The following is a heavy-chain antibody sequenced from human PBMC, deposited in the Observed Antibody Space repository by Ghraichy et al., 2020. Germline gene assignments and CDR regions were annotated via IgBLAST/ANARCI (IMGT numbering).Heavy chain of an antibody. D-gene: IGHD4-17*01. V-gene: IGHV3-30*04. CDR3: ARGHTVTTFFDY. CDR1: GFNFSTYV. J-gene: IGHJ4*02. CDR2: ISYDGSGK. Sequence: GGSLRLSCAASGFNFSTYVLHWVRQAPGKGLEWVALISYDGSGKYYADSVKGRFTISRDGSKNTLYLQMSSLRTEDTAVYYCARGHTVTTFFDYWGQGILVTVSS.